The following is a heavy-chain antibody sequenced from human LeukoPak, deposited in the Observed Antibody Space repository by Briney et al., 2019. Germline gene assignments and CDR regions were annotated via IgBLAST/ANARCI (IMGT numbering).Heavy chain of an antibody. V-gene: IGHV3-74*01. CDR1: GFAFSGYW. Sequence: GGSLRLSCAASGFAFSGYWIYWVRQAPGKGLVWLSPINSVGSDTTHADSVKGRFTLSRDNAENTVYLQMNSLGAEVTAVYYCARGGAYNYEPLDYWGEGTLVTVSS. CDR2: INSVGSDT. D-gene: IGHD5-18*01. J-gene: IGHJ4*02. CDR3: ARGGAYNYEPLDY.